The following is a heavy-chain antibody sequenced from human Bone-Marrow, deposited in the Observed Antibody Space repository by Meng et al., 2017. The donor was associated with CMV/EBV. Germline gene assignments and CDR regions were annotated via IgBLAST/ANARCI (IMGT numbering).Heavy chain of an antibody. J-gene: IGHJ4*02. CDR2: NKSRTEIGIT. D-gene: IGHD3-16*02. V-gene: IGHV3-15*01. CDR1: AW. Sequence: AWMRGVRQAPGKGLEWDGRNKSRTEIGITDYAAPVKGRFTISRDDSKNTLYLQVNRLKTEDTAVYYCTTDDIGDYIWGSDRYTPDYWGQGTLVTVSS. CDR3: TTDDIGDYIWGSDRYTPDY.